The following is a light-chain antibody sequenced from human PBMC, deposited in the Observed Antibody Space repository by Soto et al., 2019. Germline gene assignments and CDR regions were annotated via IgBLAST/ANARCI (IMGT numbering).Light chain of an antibody. CDR3: QQYGSSPWT. CDR1: QSVSSSY. Sequence: EIVMTQSPATLSVSPGERATLSSRASQSVSSSYLAWYPQTPGQAPRLLIDGASSRATGIPDRFSGSGSGTDFTLTISRLEPEDFAVYDCQQYGSSPWTFGQGTKVDI. J-gene: IGKJ1*01. V-gene: IGKV3-20*01. CDR2: GAS.